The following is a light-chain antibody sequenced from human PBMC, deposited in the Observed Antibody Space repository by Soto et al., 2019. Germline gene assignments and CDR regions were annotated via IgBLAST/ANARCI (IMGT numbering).Light chain of an antibody. Sequence: EIVLTQSPGTLSLSPGKRATLSCWASQSVHSSHLAWYQQRPGQPPRLLIYGASSRATGIPDRFSGSGSGTDFTLSISRLEPEDFAVYYCQQYGSSPRNFGQGTRLEIK. J-gene: IGKJ5*01. CDR1: QSVHSSH. CDR3: QQYGSSPRN. CDR2: GAS. V-gene: IGKV3-20*01.